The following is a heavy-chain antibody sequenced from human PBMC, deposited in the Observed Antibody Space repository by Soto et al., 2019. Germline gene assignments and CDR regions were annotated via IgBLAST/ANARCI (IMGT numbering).Heavy chain of an antibody. D-gene: IGHD2-15*01. Sequence: ASVKVSCKASGYTFTSYGISWVRQAPGQGLEWMGWISAYNGNTNYAQKLQGRVTMTTDTSTSTAYMELRSLRSDDTAVYYCARGEVEAATKNYSYGMDVWGQGTPVPVTS. CDR3: ARGEVEAATKNYSYGMDV. CDR1: GYTFTSYG. CDR2: ISAYNGNT. V-gene: IGHV1-18*01. J-gene: IGHJ6*02.